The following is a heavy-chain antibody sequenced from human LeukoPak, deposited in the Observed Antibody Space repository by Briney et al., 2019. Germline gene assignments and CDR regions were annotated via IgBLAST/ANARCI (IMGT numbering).Heavy chain of an antibody. V-gene: IGHV3-11*01. J-gene: IGHJ6*02. CDR1: GFTFSDYY. CDR3: ARGITMIVIYYYGMDV. D-gene: IGHD3-22*01. Sequence: GGSLRLSCAASGFTFSDYYMSWIRQAPGKGLEWVSYISSSGSTIYYADSVKGRFTISRDNAKNSLYLQMNSLRAEDTAAYYCARGITMIVIYYYGMDVWGQGTTVTVSS. CDR2: ISSSGSTI.